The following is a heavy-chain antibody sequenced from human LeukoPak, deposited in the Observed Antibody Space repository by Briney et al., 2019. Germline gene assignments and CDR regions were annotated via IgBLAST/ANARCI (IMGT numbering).Heavy chain of an antibody. D-gene: IGHD3-22*01. CDR3: AKGGNYDSSGYFDAFDI. J-gene: IGHJ3*02. Sequence: GGSLRLSCAPSGFTFSNYAMNWVRQAPGKGLEWVSIISRASESIFYADSVKGRFTISRDNSKNTLYLQMNSLRAADTAVYYCAKGGNYDSSGYFDAFDIWGQGTMVTVSS. CDR1: GFTFSNYA. V-gene: IGHV3-23*01. CDR2: ISRASESI.